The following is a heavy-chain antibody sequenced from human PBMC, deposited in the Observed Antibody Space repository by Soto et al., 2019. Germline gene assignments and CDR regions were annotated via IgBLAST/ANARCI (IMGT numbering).Heavy chain of an antibody. CDR2: ISYDGSNK. J-gene: IGHJ4*02. Sequence: QVQLVESGGGVXQPGRSLRLSCAASGFTFSSYAMHWVRQAPGKGLEWVAVISYDGSNKYYADSVKGRFTISRDNSKNTLYLQMNSLRAEDTAVYYCARARGRYYFDYWGQGTLVTVSS. CDR3: ARARGRYYFDY. CDR1: GFTFSSYA. V-gene: IGHV3-30-3*01.